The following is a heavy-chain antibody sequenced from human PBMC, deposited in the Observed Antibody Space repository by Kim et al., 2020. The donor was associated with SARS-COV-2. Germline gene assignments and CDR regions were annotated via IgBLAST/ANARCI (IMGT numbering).Heavy chain of an antibody. J-gene: IGHJ6*03. CDR3: ARVGGTAVYYFYMDF. V-gene: IGHV3-33*01. Sequence: GGSLRLSCAASGFTFSNYAMHWVPQAPGKGLEWVAVIWYHGSNQYYADSVKGRFTISRDNSVNTLYLQMNSRRAEDTAIYYCARVGGTAVYYFYMDFWGKGTTVTLSS. CDR2: IWYHGSNQ. CDR1: GFTFSNYA. D-gene: IGHD1-1*01.